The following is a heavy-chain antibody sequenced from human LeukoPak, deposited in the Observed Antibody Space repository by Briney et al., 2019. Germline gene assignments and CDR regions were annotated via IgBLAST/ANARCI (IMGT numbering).Heavy chain of an antibody. D-gene: IGHD2-2*01. CDR2: IKSKTDGGTT. V-gene: IGHV3-15*01. CDR3: ARSSAREYCISASCYLIGAFDI. CDR1: GFTFSDAW. J-gene: IGHJ3*02. Sequence: GGSLRLSCAASGFTFSDAWMSWVRQAPGKGLEWVGRIKSKTDGGTTDYAAPVKGRFTISRDDSKNTLYLQMNSLRAEDTAVYYCARSSAREYCISASCYLIGAFDIWGQGTMVTVSS.